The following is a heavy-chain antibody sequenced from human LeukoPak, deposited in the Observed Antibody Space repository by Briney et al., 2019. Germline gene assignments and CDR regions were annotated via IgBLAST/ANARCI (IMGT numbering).Heavy chain of an antibody. CDR1: GGSISSRSHY. CDR3: ARRIDLAGSTFDY. CDR2: IYYSGST. V-gene: IGHV4-39*01. J-gene: IGHJ4*02. Sequence: SETLSLTCTVSGGSISSRSHYWCWIRQPPGKGLEWLGSIYYSGSTSYNPSLKRRVTISVDTSKNQFSLKLSAVTAADTAVYHCARRIDLAGSTFDYWGQGALVTVSS. D-gene: IGHD3-9*01.